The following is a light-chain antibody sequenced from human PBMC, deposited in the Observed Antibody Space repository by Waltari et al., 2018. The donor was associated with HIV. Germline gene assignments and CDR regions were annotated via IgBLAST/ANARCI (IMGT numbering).Light chain of an antibody. CDR3: QTWGTGLRV. CDR1: SGHSSYA. Sequence: QLVLTQSPSASASLGASVKLTRTLSSGHSSYAIPRPQQQPDKGPRYLMKLNSDGSHSKGDGIPDRFSGSSSGAERYLTISSLQSEDEADYYCQTWGTGLRVFGGGTKLTVL. CDR2: LNSDGSH. V-gene: IGLV4-69*01. J-gene: IGLJ3*02.